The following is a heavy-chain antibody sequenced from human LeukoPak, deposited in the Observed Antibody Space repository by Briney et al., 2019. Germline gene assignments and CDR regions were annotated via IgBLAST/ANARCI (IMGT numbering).Heavy chain of an antibody. CDR3: AKTSSGWYLYHFDY. D-gene: IGHD6-19*01. Sequence: PGGTLRLSCAAAGFTFSHYGMTWVRQAPGKGLEWVSAISGSGDSTYYAGSVKGRFTISRDNSKNTLYLQMNSLRADDTAVYYCAKTSSGWYLYHFDYWGQGTLVTVSS. J-gene: IGHJ4*02. CDR1: GFTFSHYG. CDR2: ISGSGDST. V-gene: IGHV3-23*01.